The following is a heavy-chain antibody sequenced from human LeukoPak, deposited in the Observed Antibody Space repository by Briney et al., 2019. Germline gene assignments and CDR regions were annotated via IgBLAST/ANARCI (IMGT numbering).Heavy chain of an antibody. Sequence: SETQSLTCTVSGASISNYYWAWIRQPAGKGLEWIGYIYYSGSTNYNPSLKRRVTISVDTSKNQFSLKLSSVTAADTAVYYCASVTFGGVIVDYWGQGTLVTVSS. CDR3: ASVTFGGVIVDY. D-gene: IGHD3-16*02. J-gene: IGHJ4*02. CDR2: IYYSGST. CDR1: GASISNYY. V-gene: IGHV4-59*01.